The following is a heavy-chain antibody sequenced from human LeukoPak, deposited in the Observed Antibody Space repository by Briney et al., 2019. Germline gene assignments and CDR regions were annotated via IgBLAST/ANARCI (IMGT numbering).Heavy chain of an antibody. Sequence: SETLSLTCTVSGGSISSGSYYWSWMRQPAGKGLEWIGRIYTSGSTNYNPSLKSRVTISVDTSKNQFSLKLSSVTAADTAVYYCARAPDRSFDLWGRGTLVTVSS. V-gene: IGHV4-61*02. D-gene: IGHD2-2*01. CDR3: ARAPDRSFDL. CDR1: GGSISSGSYY. J-gene: IGHJ2*01. CDR2: IYTSGST.